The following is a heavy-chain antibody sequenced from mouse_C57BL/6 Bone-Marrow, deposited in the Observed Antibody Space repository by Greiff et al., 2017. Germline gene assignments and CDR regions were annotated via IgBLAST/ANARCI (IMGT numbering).Heavy chain of an antibody. D-gene: IGHD4-1*01. V-gene: IGHV1-55*01. J-gene: IGHJ2*01. CDR1: GYTFTSYW. CDR3: ARSGPLGRSFDY. Sequence: QVQLQQPGAELVKPGASVKMSCKASGYTFTSYWITWGKQRPGQGLEWIGDIEPTSGRTNYNEKFKRKAILTVDTSSNAAYMQLSSLTSEDSAVFYCARSGPLGRSFDYWGQGTTLTVSS. CDR2: IEPTSGRT.